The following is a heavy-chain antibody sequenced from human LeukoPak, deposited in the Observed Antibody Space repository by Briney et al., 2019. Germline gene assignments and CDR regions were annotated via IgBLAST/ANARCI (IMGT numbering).Heavy chain of an antibody. V-gene: IGHV4-59*02. CDR3: ARYYADVNGYYYYYDY. CDR2: SAHTGGS. Sequence: LETLSLTCTVSGASVSSYYWSWIRKPPGKGLEWIGFSAHTGGSSYNPSLKSRVSISVDKSMNHFSPRLTSVTTADTAVYYCARYYADVNGYYYYYDYWGQGTLVTVSS. D-gene: IGHD3-22*01. J-gene: IGHJ4*02. CDR1: GASVSSYY.